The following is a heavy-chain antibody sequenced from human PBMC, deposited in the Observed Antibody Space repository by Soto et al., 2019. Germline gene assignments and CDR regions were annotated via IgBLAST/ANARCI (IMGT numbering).Heavy chain of an antibody. CDR2: ISGSGGST. Sequence: GESLKISCAASGFTFSSYAMSWVRQAPGKGLEWVSAISGSGGSTYYADSVKGRFTISRDNAKNTLYLQMNSLRAEDTAVYYCAKSLYSSSWGFDYWGQGTLVTVSS. J-gene: IGHJ4*02. D-gene: IGHD6-13*01. CDR3: AKSLYSSSWGFDY. V-gene: IGHV3-23*01. CDR1: GFTFSSYA.